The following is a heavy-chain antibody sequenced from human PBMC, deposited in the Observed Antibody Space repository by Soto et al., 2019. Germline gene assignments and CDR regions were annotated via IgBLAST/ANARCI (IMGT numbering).Heavy chain of an antibody. V-gene: IGHV3-23*05. Sequence: PGGSLRLSCAASGLTFSTYAMSWVRQAPGKGLEWVSTIDNSGGITYYADSVKGRFTISRDNSKNTLYLQMNSLRAEDTAVYYCAKGGYNYGSLFDCWGQGTLVTVSS. D-gene: IGHD5-18*01. J-gene: IGHJ4*02. CDR3: AKGGYNYGSLFDC. CDR1: GLTFSTYA. CDR2: IDNSGGIT.